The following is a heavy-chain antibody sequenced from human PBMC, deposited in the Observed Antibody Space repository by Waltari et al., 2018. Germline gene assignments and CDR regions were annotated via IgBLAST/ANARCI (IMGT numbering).Heavy chain of an antibody. J-gene: IGHJ4*02. D-gene: IGHD3-9*01. CDR2: INDDGTKE. CDR1: GFYFHGYW. CDR3: ARSGLVSAFDY. Sequence: EVQLVESGGGLVQPGGSLRLSCVASGFYFHGYWMGWFRQAPGKSLEWVANINDDGTKEFYVESLKGRVTISRDNAKNSVYLQTTSLRAEDTALYYCARSGLVSAFDYWGQGSLVTVAS. V-gene: IGHV3-7*01.